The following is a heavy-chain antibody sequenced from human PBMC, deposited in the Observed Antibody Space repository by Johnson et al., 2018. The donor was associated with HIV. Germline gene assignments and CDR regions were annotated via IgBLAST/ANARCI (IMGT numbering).Heavy chain of an antibody. CDR1: GFTFSSYA. D-gene: IGHD2-15*01. J-gene: IGHJ3*01. V-gene: IGHV3-30*02. Sequence: VQLVESGGGVVQPGRSLRLSCAASGFTFSSYAMHWVRQAPGKGLEWVAFIRYDGSNKYYADSVKGRFTISRDNSKNTLYLQMTSLRADDTAVYYCAKGGEVVVVVSRDGPFDFWGQGTMVTVSS. CDR3: AKGGEVVVVVSRDGPFDF. CDR2: IRYDGSNK.